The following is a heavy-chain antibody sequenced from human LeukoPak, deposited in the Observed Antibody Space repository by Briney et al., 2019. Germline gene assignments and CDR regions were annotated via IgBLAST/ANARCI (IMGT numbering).Heavy chain of an antibody. CDR3: AKEDYGGSFQY. D-gene: IGHD4-23*01. V-gene: IGHV3-23*01. CDR2: ISGSGGST. Sequence: PGGSLRLSCAASGFTFSDYYMSWVRQAPGRGLEWVSAISGSGGSTYFADSVKGRFTISRDNSKNTLYLQMNSLRAEDTAVYYCAKEDYGGSFQYWGQGTLVTVSS. J-gene: IGHJ1*01. CDR1: GFTFSDYY.